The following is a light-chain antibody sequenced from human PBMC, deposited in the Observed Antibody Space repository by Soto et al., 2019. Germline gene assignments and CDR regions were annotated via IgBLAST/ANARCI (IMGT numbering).Light chain of an antibody. J-gene: IGKJ1*01. CDR1: QRVSSSY. CDR3: QQYET. CDR2: GAS. V-gene: IGKV3-20*01. Sequence: TVLTKSTDTLSSSTGEKNTLSCRSSQRVSSSYLAWYQQKPGEAPRLLIYGASSRATGIPDRFSGSGSGTDFSLTISGLELEDCTGYYGQQYETFGQGTKVDI.